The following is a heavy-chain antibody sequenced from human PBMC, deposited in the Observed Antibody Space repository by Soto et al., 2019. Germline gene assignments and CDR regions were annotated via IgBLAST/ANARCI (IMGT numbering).Heavy chain of an antibody. V-gene: IGHV1-69*12. CDR1: GGTFSSYA. Sequence: QVQLVQSGAEVKKPGSSVKVSCKASGGTFSSYAISWVRQAPGQGLEWMGGIIPIFGTANYAQKFQGRVTITAEESTSTAYMELSSLRSEDTAVYYCAREGEMATSNPYYYYGMDVWGQGTTVTVSS. CDR2: IIPIFGTA. J-gene: IGHJ6*02. CDR3: AREGEMATSNPYYYYGMDV. D-gene: IGHD5-12*01.